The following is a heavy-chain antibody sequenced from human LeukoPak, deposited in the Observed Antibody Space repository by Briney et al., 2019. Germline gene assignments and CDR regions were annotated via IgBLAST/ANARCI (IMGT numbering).Heavy chain of an antibody. CDR1: GYSISSGYF. V-gene: IGHV4-38-2*02. CDR3: ARHRSGTYYRFDH. CDR2: IYYGGSS. D-gene: IGHD1-26*01. J-gene: IGHJ4*02. Sequence: SETLSLTCTVSGYSISSGYFWDWIRQPPGKGLEWIGSIYYGGSSYYNPSLKSRVTISVDTSKNQFSLKLSSVTAADTAVYYCARHRSGTYYRFDHWGQGTLVTVSS.